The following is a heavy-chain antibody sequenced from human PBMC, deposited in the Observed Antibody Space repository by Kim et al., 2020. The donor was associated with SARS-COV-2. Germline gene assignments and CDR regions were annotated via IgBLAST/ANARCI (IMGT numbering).Heavy chain of an antibody. V-gene: IGHV4-34*01. J-gene: IGHJ4*02. CDR3: AISSWSYRVFDY. Sequence: SETLSLTCAVYGGSFSGYYWSWIRQPPGKGLEWIGEINHSGSTNYNPSLKSRVTISVDTSKNQFSLKLSSVTAADTAVYYCAISSWSYRVFDYWGQGTLVTVSS. D-gene: IGHD6-6*01. CDR1: GGSFSGYY. CDR2: INHSGST.